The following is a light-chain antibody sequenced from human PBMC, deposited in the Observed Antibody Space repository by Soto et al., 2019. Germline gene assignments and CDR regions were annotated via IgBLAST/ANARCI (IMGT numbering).Light chain of an antibody. Sequence: DIQMTQSPSTLSASVGDRVTITCRASQSIGDSLAWYQQRPGTAPNLLIYDASSLRSGVPSRFSGSGSGTEFTLTISCLQADDFGTYYCQHYDGSSLSTFGQGTRVEI. CDR1: QSIGDS. CDR2: DAS. CDR3: QHYDGSSLST. V-gene: IGKV1-5*01. J-gene: IGKJ1*01.